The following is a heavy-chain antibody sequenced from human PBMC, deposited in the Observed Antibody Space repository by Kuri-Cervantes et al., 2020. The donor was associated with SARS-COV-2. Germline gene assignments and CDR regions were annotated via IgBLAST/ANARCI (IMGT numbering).Heavy chain of an antibody. J-gene: IGHJ2*01. D-gene: IGHD3-22*01. CDR1: GFTVSRDY. CDR3: ARDYTRAGYYDSSGPPPYWYFDL. V-gene: IGHV3-53*01. CDR2: IYSAGNT. Sequence: GGSLRLSCATSGFTVSRDYMSWVRQAPGKGLEWVSLIYSAGNTYYAASVKGRFTISRDDSNNTLYLQMNSLRAEDTAVYYCARDYTRAGYYDSSGPPPYWYFDLWGRGTLVTVSS.